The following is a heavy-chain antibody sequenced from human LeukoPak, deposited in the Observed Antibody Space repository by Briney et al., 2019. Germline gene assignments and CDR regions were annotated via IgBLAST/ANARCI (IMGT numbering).Heavy chain of an antibody. V-gene: IGHV3-21*01. CDR3: ARDKYYDFWSGSKKGGVGSFDI. CDR1: GFTFSSYS. J-gene: IGHJ3*02. CDR2: ISSSSSYI. Sequence: GGSLRLSCAASGFTFSSYSMNWVRQAPGKGLEWVSSISSSSSYIYYADSVKGRFTISRDNAKNSLYLQMNSLRAEDTAVYYCARDKYYDFWSGSKKGGVGSFDIWGQGTMVTVSS. D-gene: IGHD3-3*01.